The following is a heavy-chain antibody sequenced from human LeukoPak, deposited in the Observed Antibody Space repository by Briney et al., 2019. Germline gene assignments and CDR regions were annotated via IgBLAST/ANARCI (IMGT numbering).Heavy chain of an antibody. CDR1: GFTFRSYS. CDR2: ISSSSSYI. V-gene: IGHV3-21*04. D-gene: IGHD3-10*01. J-gene: IGHJ6*03. CDR3: ARDRVVRAYSYYYMDV. Sequence: GGSLRLSCAASGFTFRSYSMNWVRQSPGKGLEWVSYISSSSSYIYYADSVKGRFTISRDNAKNSLYLQMNSLRVEDTAVYYCARDRVVRAYSYYYMDVWGKGTTVTVSS.